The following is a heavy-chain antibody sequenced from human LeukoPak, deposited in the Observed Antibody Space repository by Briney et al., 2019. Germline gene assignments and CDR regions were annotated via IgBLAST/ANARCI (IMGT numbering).Heavy chain of an antibody. Sequence: SETLSLTCTVSGGSISSSSYYWGRIRQPPGQGLEWIGSIYYSGITYYNPSHRSRVTISVDTSKNQFSLKLSSVTAADTAVYYCARRFSPGRWFDPWGQGTLVTVSS. CDR2: IYYSGIT. D-gene: IGHD1-26*01. J-gene: IGHJ5*02. CDR1: GGSISSSSYY. CDR3: ARRFSPGRWFDP. V-gene: IGHV4-39*01.